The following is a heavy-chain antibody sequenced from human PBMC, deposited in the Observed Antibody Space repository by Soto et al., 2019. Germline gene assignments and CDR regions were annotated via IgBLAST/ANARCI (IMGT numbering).Heavy chain of an antibody. CDR2: ITNSGDIT. CDR3: GKALWTDYWSDNA. D-gene: IGHD3-3*01. Sequence: GGSLRLSCEGSGFTFSNHALTWVHQAPGKGLEWVSAITNSGDITYYADSVKGRFTISRDNSKNTLDLQMNNLGGDDTAVYYCGKALWTDYWSDNAWGQGTLVTVSS. V-gene: IGHV3-23*01. CDR1: GFTFSNHA. J-gene: IGHJ5*02.